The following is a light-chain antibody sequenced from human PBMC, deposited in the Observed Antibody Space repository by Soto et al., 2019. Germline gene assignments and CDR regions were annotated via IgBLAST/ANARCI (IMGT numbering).Light chain of an antibody. CDR1: RSVSNR. V-gene: IGKV3-15*01. J-gene: IGKJ4*01. CDR3: QQYYNWPVT. CDR2: GAS. Sequence: EILMTQSPATLSVSPGERVTFSCRASRSVSNRLAWYQHKPGQAPRLLISGASTGATGIPPRFSGSGSGTEFTLTVDSLQSEDIAVYYCQQYYNWPVTLGGGTKVDIK.